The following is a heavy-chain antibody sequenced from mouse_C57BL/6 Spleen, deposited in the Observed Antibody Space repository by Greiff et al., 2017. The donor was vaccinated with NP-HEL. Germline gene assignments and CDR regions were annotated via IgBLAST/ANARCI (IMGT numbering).Heavy chain of an antibody. V-gene: IGHV1-55*01. CDR2: IYPGSGST. CDR3: ARGLYYYGSSFFDY. Sequence: QVQLQQPGAELVKPGASVKMSCKASGYTFTSYWITWVKQRPGQGLEWIGDIYPGSGSTNYNEKFKSKATLTVDTSSSTAYMQLSSLTSEASAVYYCARGLYYYGSSFFDYWGQGTTLTVSS. CDR1: GYTFTSYW. J-gene: IGHJ2*01. D-gene: IGHD1-1*01.